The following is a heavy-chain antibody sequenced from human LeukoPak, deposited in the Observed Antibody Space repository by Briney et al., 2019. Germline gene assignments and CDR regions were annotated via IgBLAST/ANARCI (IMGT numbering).Heavy chain of an antibody. Sequence: GGSLRLSCAASGFPFSSYWMTWVRQAPGKGLEWVANIKQDGSKKSYVDSVKGRFTISRDNAKNSQYLQMNSLRAEDTAIYYCTRVGYIDEGIDYWGQGTLVTVSS. D-gene: IGHD5-24*01. CDR3: TRVGYIDEGIDY. CDR1: GFPFSSYW. V-gene: IGHV3-7*04. CDR2: IKQDGSKK. J-gene: IGHJ4*02.